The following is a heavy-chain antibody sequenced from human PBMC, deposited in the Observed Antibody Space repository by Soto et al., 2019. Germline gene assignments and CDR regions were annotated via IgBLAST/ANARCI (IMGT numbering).Heavy chain of an antibody. Sequence: VSWGSSRNYCGSWIRQPPGKGLEWIGYIYHSVSTYYNPSLKSRVTISVDRSKNQFSLKLSSVTAADTAVYYCARRPPIFFWGQGTLVPVSS. V-gene: IGHV4-30-2*01. J-gene: IGHJ4*02. D-gene: IGHD3-9*01. CDR2: IYHSVST. CDR1: WGSSRNYC. CDR3: ARRPPIFF.